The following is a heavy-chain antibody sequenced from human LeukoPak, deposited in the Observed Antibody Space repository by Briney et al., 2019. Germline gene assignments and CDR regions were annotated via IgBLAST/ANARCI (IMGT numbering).Heavy chain of an antibody. CDR1: GFTFSSYA. CDR2: ISYDGSNK. D-gene: IGHD4-17*01. J-gene: IGHJ4*02. Sequence: GGSLRLSCAASGFTFSSYAMHWVRQAPGKGLEWVAVISYDGSNKYYSDSVKGRFTISRDNSKNTLYLQMNRLRAEDTAVYYCASGDYDIDYWGQGTLVTVSS. V-gene: IGHV3-30-3*01. CDR3: ASGDYDIDY.